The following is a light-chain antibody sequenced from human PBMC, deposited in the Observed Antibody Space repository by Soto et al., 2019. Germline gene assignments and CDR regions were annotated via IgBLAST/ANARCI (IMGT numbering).Light chain of an antibody. J-gene: IGKJ3*01. CDR1: QGISSY. V-gene: IGKV1-8*01. CDR2: AAS. CDR3: QQYYSYPFT. Sequence: AIRMTQSPSSFSASTGDRVTITCRASQGISSYLAWYQQKPGKAPKLLIYAASTLQSGVPSRLSGSGSGTDFTLTISCLQSEYFATYYCQQYYSYPFTFGPGTKVDIK.